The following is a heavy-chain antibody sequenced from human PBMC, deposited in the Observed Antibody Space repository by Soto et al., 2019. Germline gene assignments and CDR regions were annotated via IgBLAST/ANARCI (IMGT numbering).Heavy chain of an antibody. Sequence: QVQLQQSGPGLVKPSQTLSLTCAISGDSVSSNSAAWNWIRQSPSRGLEWLGRTYYRSKWYNDYAVSVKSRITINPDTSKNQFSLQLNSVTPEDTAVYYCAGVRIAVAGMNYYYYYMDVWGKGTTVTVSS. D-gene: IGHD6-19*01. V-gene: IGHV6-1*01. CDR3: AGVRIAVAGMNYYYYYMDV. CDR2: TYYRSKWYN. J-gene: IGHJ6*03. CDR1: GDSVSSNSAA.